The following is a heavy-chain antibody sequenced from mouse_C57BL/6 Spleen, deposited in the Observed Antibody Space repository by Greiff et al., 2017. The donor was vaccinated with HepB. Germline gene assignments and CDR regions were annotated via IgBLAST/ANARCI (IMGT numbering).Heavy chain of an antibody. CDR2: ISDGGSYT. CDR3: ARDITTVTEYFDV. J-gene: IGHJ1*03. Sequence: EVKLMESGGGLVKPGGSLKLSCAASGFTFSSYAMSWVRQTPEKRLEWVATISDGGSYTYYPDNVKGRFTISRDNAKNNLYLQMSHLKSEDTAMYYCARDITTVTEYFDVWGTGTTVTVSS. CDR1: GFTFSSYA. D-gene: IGHD1-1*01. V-gene: IGHV5-4*01.